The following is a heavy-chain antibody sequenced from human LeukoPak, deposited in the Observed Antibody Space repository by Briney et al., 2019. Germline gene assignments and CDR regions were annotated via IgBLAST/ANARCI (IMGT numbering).Heavy chain of an antibody. V-gene: IGHV3-30*18. CDR2: ISYDGSNK. D-gene: IGHD3-22*01. Sequence: GGSLRLSCAASGFTFSSYGMHWVRQAPVKGLEWVAVISYDGSNKYYADSVKGRFTISRDNSKNTLYLQMNSLRAEDTAVYYCAKDIGTGGTYYYDSSSYYDYWGQGTLVTVSS. J-gene: IGHJ4*02. CDR1: GFTFSSYG. CDR3: AKDIGTGGTYYYDSSSYYDY.